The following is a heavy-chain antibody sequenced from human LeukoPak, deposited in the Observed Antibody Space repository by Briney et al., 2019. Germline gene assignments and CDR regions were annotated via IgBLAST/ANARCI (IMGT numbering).Heavy chain of an antibody. CDR2: ISGSGGST. CDR1: GFTFSSYA. J-gene: IGHJ4*02. Sequence: GGSLRLSCAASGFTFSSYAMSWVRQAPGKGLEWVPAISGSGGSTYYADSMKGRFTISRDNSKNTLYLQMNSLRAEDTAVYYCAKIGLGVVVPAAVFDYRGQGTLVTVSS. D-gene: IGHD2-2*01. V-gene: IGHV3-23*01. CDR3: AKIGLGVVVPAAVFDY.